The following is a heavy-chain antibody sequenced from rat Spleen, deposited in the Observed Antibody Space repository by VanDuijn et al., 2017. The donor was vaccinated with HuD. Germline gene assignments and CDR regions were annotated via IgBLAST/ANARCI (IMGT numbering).Heavy chain of an antibody. V-gene: IGHV5-31*01. J-gene: IGHJ2*01. Sequence: EVQLVESGGGLVQPGRSLKLSCVASGFTFNNYWMTWIRQAPGKGLEWVASITNTGGSTYYRDSVKGRFTISRDNAKSTLYLQMDSLRSEDTATYYCTTYSGPFDYWGQGVMVTVSS. D-gene: IGHD1-1*01. CDR3: TTYSGPFDY. CDR2: ITNTGGST. CDR1: GFTFNNYW.